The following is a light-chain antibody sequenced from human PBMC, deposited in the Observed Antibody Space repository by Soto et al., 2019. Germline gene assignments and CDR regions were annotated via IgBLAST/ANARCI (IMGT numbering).Light chain of an antibody. CDR2: GAS. Sequence: AIQMTQSPSSLSASVGDRVTITCRASEGIRKELSWYQQKPGKAPNVLIYGASTSESGVPSRFSGSGSGTDFTLTISSLQPEDFATYYCLQDHNYPRTFGQGAKVEVK. CDR1: EGIRKE. CDR3: LQDHNYPRT. J-gene: IGKJ1*01. V-gene: IGKV1-6*01.